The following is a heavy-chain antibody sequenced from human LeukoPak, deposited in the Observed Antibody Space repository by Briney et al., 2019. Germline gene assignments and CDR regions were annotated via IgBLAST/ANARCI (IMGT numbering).Heavy chain of an antibody. V-gene: IGHV1-24*01. CDR2: FDPEDGKT. D-gene: IGHD3-22*01. J-gene: IGHJ4*02. Sequence: ASVKVSCKVSGYTLIVLSMHWVRQAPGKGLKWMGGFDPEDGKTIYAQKFQGRVTMTEDTSTDTAYMELSSLRSEDTAVYYCATLNYYDSSGYYEGSPQDYWGQGTLVTVSS. CDR3: ATLNYYDSSGYYEGSPQDY. CDR1: GYTLIVLS.